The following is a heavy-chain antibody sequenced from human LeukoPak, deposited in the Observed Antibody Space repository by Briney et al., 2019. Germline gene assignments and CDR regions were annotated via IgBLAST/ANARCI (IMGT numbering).Heavy chain of an antibody. CDR1: GYTFTSYY. D-gene: IGHD6-6*01. CDR2: INPSGGST. J-gene: IGHJ4*02. V-gene: IGHV1-46*01. CDR3: AREQQQLVRACGE. Sequence: RASVKVSCKASGYTFTSYYMHWVRPAPGQGLEWMGIINPSGGSTSYAQKFQGRVTMTRDMSTSTVYMELSSLRSEDTPVYYCAREQQQLVRACGEWGQGTLVTVSS.